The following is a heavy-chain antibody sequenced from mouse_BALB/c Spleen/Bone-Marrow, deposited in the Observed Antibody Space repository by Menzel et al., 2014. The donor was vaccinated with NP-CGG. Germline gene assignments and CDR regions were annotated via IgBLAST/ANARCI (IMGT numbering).Heavy chain of an antibody. J-gene: IGHJ3*01. Sequence: EVMLVESGRGLVQPGDSLRLSCATSGFTFXDFYMEWVRQPPGKRLEWIAASRNKAKHYTTEYSASVKGRFIVSRDTSQSILYLQMNALRAEDTAIYYCARDVGYGNYFVYWGQGTLVTVSA. CDR2: SRNKAKHYTT. CDR3: ARDVGYGNYFVY. V-gene: IGHV7-1*02. CDR1: GFTFXDFY. D-gene: IGHD2-10*02.